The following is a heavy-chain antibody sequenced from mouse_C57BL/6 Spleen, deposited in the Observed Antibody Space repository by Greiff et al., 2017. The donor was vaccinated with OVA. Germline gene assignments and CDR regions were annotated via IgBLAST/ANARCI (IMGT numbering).Heavy chain of an antibody. Sequence: EVMLVESGGGLVQPGGSLKLSCAASGFTFSDYYMYWVRQTPEKRLEWVAYISNGGGSTYYPDTVKGRFTISRDNAKNTRYLQMSRLKSEDTAMYYCARHNEGFDYWGQGTTLTVSS. CDR1: GFTFSDYY. CDR2: ISNGGGST. V-gene: IGHV5-12*01. J-gene: IGHJ2*01. CDR3: ARHNEGFDY.